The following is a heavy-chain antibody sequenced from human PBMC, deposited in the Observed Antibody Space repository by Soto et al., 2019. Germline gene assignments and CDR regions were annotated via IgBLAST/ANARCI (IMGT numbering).Heavy chain of an antibody. Sequence: QLQLQESGPGLVKPSETLSLTCTVSGGSISSSSYYWGWIRQPPGKGLEWIGSIYYSGSTYYNPSLTSRVTISVDTSKNQFSLKLSSVTAADTAVYYCARHPIHDYGLFDYWGQGTLVTVSS. CDR3: ARHPIHDYGLFDY. CDR2: IYYSGST. V-gene: IGHV4-39*01. CDR1: GGSISSSSYY. J-gene: IGHJ4*02. D-gene: IGHD4-17*01.